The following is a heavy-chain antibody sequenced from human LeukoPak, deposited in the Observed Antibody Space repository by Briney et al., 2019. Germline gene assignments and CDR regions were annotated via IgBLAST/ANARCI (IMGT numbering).Heavy chain of an antibody. J-gene: IGHJ4*02. CDR2: IYYSGST. CDR1: GGSISSYY. Sequence: SETLSLTCTVSGGSISSYYWSWIRQPPGKGLEWIGYIYYSGSTNYNPPLKSRVTISVDTSKNQFSLKLSSVTAADTAVYYCARGGWPNSGYDSNYFDYWGQGPRSPSPQ. CDR3: ARGGWPNSGYDSNYFDY. V-gene: IGHV4-59*12. D-gene: IGHD5-12*01.